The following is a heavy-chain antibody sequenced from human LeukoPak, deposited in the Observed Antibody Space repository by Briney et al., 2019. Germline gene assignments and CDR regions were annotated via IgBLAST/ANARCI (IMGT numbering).Heavy chain of an antibody. D-gene: IGHD6-19*01. Sequence: GGSLRLSCAASGFTVSSNYMSWVRQAPGKGLEWVSVIYSGGSTYYADSVKGRFTISRDNSKNTLYLQMNSLRAEDTAVYYCARGDSGWYYFDYWGQGTLVTVYS. V-gene: IGHV3-53*01. CDR2: IYSGGST. J-gene: IGHJ4*02. CDR1: GFTVSSNY. CDR3: ARGDSGWYYFDY.